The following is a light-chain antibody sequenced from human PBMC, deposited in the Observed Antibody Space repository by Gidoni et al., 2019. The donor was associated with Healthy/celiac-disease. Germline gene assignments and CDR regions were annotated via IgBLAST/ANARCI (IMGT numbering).Light chain of an antibody. CDR2: AAS. CDR1: QSISSY. CDR3: QQSYSTRLT. V-gene: IGKV1-39*01. J-gene: IGKJ4*01. Sequence: DIQITQSPSSLSASVGDRVTITCRASQSISSYLNWYQQKPGKAPKLLIYAASSLQSGVPSRFSGSGSGTDFTLTISSLQPEDFATYYCQQSYSTRLTFGGGTKVEIK.